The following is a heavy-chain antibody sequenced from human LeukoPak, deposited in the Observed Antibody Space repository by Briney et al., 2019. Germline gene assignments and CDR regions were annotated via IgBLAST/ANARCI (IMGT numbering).Heavy chain of an antibody. J-gene: IGHJ4*02. D-gene: IGHD5-18*01. CDR3: ARRGGYSYGYIGNY. CDR1: GGSFCGYY. CDR2: INHSGST. Sequence: SETLSLTGSVYGGSFCGYYWSWIRQPPGKGLEWVGEINHSGSTNYNPSLKSRVTIAVDTSKNQFSLKLSSVTAADTAVYYCARRGGYSYGYIGNYWGQGTLVTVSS. V-gene: IGHV4-34*01.